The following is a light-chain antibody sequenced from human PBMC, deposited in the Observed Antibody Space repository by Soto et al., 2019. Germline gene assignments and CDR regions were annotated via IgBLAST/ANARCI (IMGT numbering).Light chain of an antibody. J-gene: IGKJ1*01. CDR1: EFISKF. V-gene: IGKV1-5*03. CDR2: QAS. Sequence: DIQITQSHSTLSASVGDRVTITCRASEFISKFLAWYQQKPGTAPKLLIYQASRLESGVPSSFRGSGSGTEITLTIPSQQPDVVAAYYWQHYGSYLRTFGQRTKVHIK. CDR3: QHYGSYLRT.